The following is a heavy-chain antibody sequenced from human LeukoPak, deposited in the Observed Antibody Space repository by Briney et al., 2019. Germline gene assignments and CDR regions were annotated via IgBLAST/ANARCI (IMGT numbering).Heavy chain of an antibody. CDR2: IDYSGST. Sequence: PSETLSLTCTVSGGSITSGGSYWSWIRQHPGKGLEWIGYIDYSGSTYYNPSLKSRVPISVDTSKNQFSLKLSSVTAADTAVYYCAASNFWSASYAPDAFDIWGQGTMV. CDR3: AASNFWSASYAPDAFDI. J-gene: IGHJ3*02. V-gene: IGHV4-31*03. CDR1: GGSITSGGSY. D-gene: IGHD3-3*01.